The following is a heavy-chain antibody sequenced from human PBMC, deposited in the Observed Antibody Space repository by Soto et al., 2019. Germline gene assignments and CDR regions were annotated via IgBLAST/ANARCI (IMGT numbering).Heavy chain of an antibody. Sequence: ASVKVSCKASGYTFTSYGISWVRQAPGQGLEWMGWISAYNGNTNYAQKLQGRVTMTTDTSTSTAYMELRSLRSDDTAVYYCARAQMAAGSVYYYYMDVWGKGTTVTVSS. CDR1: GYTFTSYG. D-gene: IGHD6-13*01. V-gene: IGHV1-18*01. J-gene: IGHJ6*03. CDR3: ARAQMAAGSVYYYYMDV. CDR2: ISAYNGNT.